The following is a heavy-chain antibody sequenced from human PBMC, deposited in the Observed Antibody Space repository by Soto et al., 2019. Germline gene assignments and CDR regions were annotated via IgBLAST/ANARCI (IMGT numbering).Heavy chain of an antibody. V-gene: IGHV3-33*01. CDR2: IWYDGSNK. Sequence: QVQLVESGGGVVQPGRSLRLSCAASGFTFSSYGMHWVRQAPGKGLEWVAVIWYDGSNKYYADSVKGRFTISRDNYKNTLYRQMNSLRSEDTAVYYCARDRLPYGQGDYYYGMDVWGQGTAVSVSS. CDR1: GFTFSSYG. CDR3: ARDRLPYGQGDYYYGMDV. D-gene: IGHD4-17*01. J-gene: IGHJ6*02.